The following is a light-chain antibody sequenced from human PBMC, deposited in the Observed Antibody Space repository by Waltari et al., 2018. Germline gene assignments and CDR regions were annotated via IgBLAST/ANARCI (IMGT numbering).Light chain of an antibody. J-gene: IGLJ3*02. CDR2: DVI. V-gene: IGLV2-14*03. Sequence: QSALTQPASVSASPGQSLTLPCTGAFSPLGPYDCVSWYRPLPGEAPKPLLYDVIHRPSGVSGRLSGSKSGNTASLTISGLQPEDEADYFCSSYTTRGTWVFGGGTKLTVL. CDR1: FSPLGPYDC. CDR3: SSYTTRGTWV.